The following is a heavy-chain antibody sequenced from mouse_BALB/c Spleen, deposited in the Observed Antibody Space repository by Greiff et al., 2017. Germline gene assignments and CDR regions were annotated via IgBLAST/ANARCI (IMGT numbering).Heavy chain of an antibody. D-gene: IGHD2-10*02. Sequence: EVQLQQSGTVLARPGASVKMSCKASGYSFTSYWMHWVKQRPGQGLEWIGAIYPGNSDTSYNQKFKGKAKLTAVTSASTAYMELSSLTNEDSAVYYCTVWPDWYFDVWGAGTTGTVSS. V-gene: IGHV1-5*01. CDR2: IYPGNSDT. CDR3: TVWPDWYFDV. J-gene: IGHJ1*01. CDR1: GYSFTSYW.